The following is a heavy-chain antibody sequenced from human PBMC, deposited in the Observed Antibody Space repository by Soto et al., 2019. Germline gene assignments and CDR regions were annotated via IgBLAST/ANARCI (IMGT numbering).Heavy chain of an antibody. Sequence: PSETLSLTCSVSGYSISSVYYWGWVRQAPGKGRYWLGSVYHNGIMFHNPSFQSRVTISVDTSRKHFSFNLRSLTAPDKAVYYCADLSFGELAFDYRCHRILVPVSS. D-gene: IGHD3-10*01. CDR2: VYHNGIM. J-gene: IGHJ4*01. CDR1: GYSISSVYY. CDR3: ADLSFGELAFDY. V-gene: IGHV4-38-2*02.